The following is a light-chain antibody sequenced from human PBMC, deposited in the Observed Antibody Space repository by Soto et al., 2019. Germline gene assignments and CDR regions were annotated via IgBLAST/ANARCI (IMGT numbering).Light chain of an antibody. Sequence: QSVLTQPAPVSGSPGQSITLSCTGTSSDVGGYNYVSWYQQHPGKAPKLMIYEVSNRPSGVSNRFSGSKSGNTASLTISGLQAEDEADYYCSSYTSSNTYVFGTGTKVTVL. CDR1: SSDVGGYNY. CDR2: EVS. J-gene: IGLJ1*01. V-gene: IGLV2-14*01. CDR3: SSYTSSNTYV.